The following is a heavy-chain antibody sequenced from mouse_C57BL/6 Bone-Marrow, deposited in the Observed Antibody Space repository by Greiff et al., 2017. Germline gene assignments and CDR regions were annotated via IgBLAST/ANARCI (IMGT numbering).Heavy chain of an antibody. Sequence: VMLVESGPGLVAPSQSLSITCTVSGFSLTSYAISWVRQPPGKGLEWLGVIWTGGGTNYNSALKSRLSISKDNSKSQVFLKMNSLQTDDTARYYCARDYGSSPYWYFDVWGTGTTVTVSS. CDR3: ARDYGSSPYWYFDV. J-gene: IGHJ1*03. CDR2: IWTGGGT. CDR1: GFSLTSYA. D-gene: IGHD1-1*01. V-gene: IGHV2-9-1*01.